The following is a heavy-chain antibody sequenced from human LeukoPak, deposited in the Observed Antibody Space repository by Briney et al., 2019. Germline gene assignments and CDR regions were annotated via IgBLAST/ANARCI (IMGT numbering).Heavy chain of an antibody. Sequence: VASVQVSCKASGYTFIDYYMHWVRQAPGQGLEWMGWINPNSGGTKYAQKFQGRVTMTRDKSVSTAYMELSRLTSDDTAVYYCARDAYNRAGNWGQGTLVTVSS. CDR1: GYTFIDYY. V-gene: IGHV1-2*02. D-gene: IGHD1-14*01. CDR3: ARDAYNRAGN. CDR2: INPNSGGT. J-gene: IGHJ4*02.